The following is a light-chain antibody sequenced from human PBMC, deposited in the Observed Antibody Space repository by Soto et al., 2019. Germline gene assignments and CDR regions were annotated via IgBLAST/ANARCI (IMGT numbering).Light chain of an antibody. CDR2: DAS. Sequence: EIQMTQSPSTLSASVGDRVTITCRASQSISSWLAWYQQKPGKAPKLLIYDASSLESGITSRFSGSESGTEFTLTNSSLQPDDFATYYCQQYNSYSGITFGQGTRLEIK. V-gene: IGKV1-5*01. CDR1: QSISSW. J-gene: IGKJ5*01. CDR3: QQYNSYSGIT.